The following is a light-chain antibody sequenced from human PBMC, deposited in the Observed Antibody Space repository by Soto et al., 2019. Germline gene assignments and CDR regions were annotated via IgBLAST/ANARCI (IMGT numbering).Light chain of an antibody. J-gene: IGKJ4*01. CDR3: QQYNTRPPLT. CDR1: QSVSGN. V-gene: IGKV3-15*01. CDR2: GAS. Sequence: EIVMTQSPATLSVSPGERATLSCRASQSVSGNLAWYQQNPGQAPRRLIYGASTRATGIPARFSGSGSGTEFTLTISSLRSEDFAVYYCQQYNTRPPLTFGGGTKVDIK.